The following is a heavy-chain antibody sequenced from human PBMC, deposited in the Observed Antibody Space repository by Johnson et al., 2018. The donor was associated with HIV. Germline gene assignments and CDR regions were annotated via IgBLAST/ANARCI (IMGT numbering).Heavy chain of an antibody. CDR3: ARSGGYPNAFDM. CDR2: IYSGGNT. D-gene: IGHD6-13*01. CDR1: RFTVSTNY. V-gene: IGHV3-66*01. Sequence: VQLVESGGGLVQPGGSLRLSCVASRFTVSTNYMSWVRQAPGKGLEWVSVIYSGGNTYYADSVKGRFTISRDKSKNSLFLQMNSLRVEDTAVYYCARSGGYPNAFDMWGQGTMVTVS. J-gene: IGHJ3*02.